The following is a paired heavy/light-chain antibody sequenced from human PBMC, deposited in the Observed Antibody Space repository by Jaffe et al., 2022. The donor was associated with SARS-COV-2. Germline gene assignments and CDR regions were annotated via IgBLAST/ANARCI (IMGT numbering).Light chain of an antibody. Sequence: SYELTQPPSVSVSPGQTARITCSGDSLPKKYAYWYQQKSGQAPVLVIYEDTKRPSGIPERFSGSSSGTMATLTISAAQAEDEADYYCYSTDSSDDYRVFGGGTKLTVL. CDR1: SLPKKY. CDR3: YSTDSSDDYRV. V-gene: IGLV3-10*01. J-gene: IGLJ3*02. CDR2: EDT.
Heavy chain of an antibody. CDR1: GYSFTRYG. CDR3: ARLRADSGSYYTIDY. Sequence: QVQLVQSGSELKKPGASVKVSCKASGYSFTRYGMNWVRQAPGQGLEWMGWITTNSGVPRYAQGFTGRFVFSVDASVSTAYLQINSLEAEDTAMYYCARLRADSGSYYTIDYWGQGTLVTVSS. J-gene: IGHJ4*02. D-gene: IGHD1-26*01. V-gene: IGHV7-4-1*02. CDR2: ITTNSGVP.